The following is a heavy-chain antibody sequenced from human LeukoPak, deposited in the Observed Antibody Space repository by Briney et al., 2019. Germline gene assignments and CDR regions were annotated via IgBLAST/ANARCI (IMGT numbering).Heavy chain of an antibody. J-gene: IGHJ4*02. CDR1: GFTFSDHY. CDR3: ATLVFSGGWCPGY. V-gene: IGHV3-7*01. Sequence: PGGSLRLSCAVSGFTFSDHYMDWVRQAPGKGLEWVAAINQDGDRTEYADAVKGRFSISRDSATNSWDLQMSSLRVDDTALYYCATLVFSGGWCPGYWGQGTLVTVSS. D-gene: IGHD6-19*01. CDR2: INQDGDRT.